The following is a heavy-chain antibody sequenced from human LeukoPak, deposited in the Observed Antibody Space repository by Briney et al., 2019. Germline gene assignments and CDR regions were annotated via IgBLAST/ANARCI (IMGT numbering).Heavy chain of an antibody. CDR3: ARMSVFWYFDL. CDR1: GRSITSSGSYY. V-gene: IGHV4-39*01. Sequence: SPSETLSLTCTVSGRSITSSGSYYWGWLRQPPGRGLEWIASIYYSGNTYYSPSLKSRVTISIDTSKNQFSLKLSSVTAADTAVYYCARMSVFWYFDLWGRGTLVTVSS. J-gene: IGHJ2*01. CDR2: IYYSGNT.